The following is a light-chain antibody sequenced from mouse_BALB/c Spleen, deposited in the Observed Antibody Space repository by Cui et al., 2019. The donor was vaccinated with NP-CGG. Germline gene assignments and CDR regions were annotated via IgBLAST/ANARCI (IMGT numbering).Light chain of an antibody. CDR1: TGAVTTSNN. V-gene: IGLV1*01. CDR3: ALWYSNHWV. CDR2: GTN. Sequence: QAVVTQESALTTSPSETVTLTCRSSTGAVTTSNNANWVQEKPDHLFTGLIGGTNNRAPGVPARFSGSLIGDKAALTITGAQTEDEAIYFCALWYSNHWVFGGGTKLTVL. J-gene: IGLJ1*01.